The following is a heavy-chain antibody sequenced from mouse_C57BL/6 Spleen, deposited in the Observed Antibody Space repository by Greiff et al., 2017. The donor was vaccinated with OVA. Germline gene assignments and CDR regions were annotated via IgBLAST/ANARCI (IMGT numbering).Heavy chain of an antibody. D-gene: IGHD2-5*01. CDR3: ARHDYSNYDAMDY. CDR2: IWSDGST. J-gene: IGHJ4*01. Sequence: QVQLKESGPGLVAPSQSLSITCTVSGFSLTSYGVHWVRQPPGKGLEWLVVIWSDGSTTYNSALKSRLSISKDNSKSQVFLKMNSLQTDDTAMYYCARHDYSNYDAMDYWGQGTSVTVSS. V-gene: IGHV2-6-1*01. CDR1: GFSLTSYG.